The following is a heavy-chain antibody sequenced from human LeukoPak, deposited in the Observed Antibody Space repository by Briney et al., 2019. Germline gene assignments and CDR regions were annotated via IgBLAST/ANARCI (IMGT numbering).Heavy chain of an antibody. V-gene: IGHV4-34*01. CDR2: INHSGST. Sequence: SETLSLTCAVYGGSFSGYYWSWIRQPLGKGLEWIGEINHSGSTNYNPSLKSRVTMSVDTSNNHLSLRLTSVTAADTALYYCARHSYNYYGLDVWGQGTTITVSS. CDR1: GGSFSGYY. CDR3: ARHSYNYYGLDV. J-gene: IGHJ6*02. D-gene: IGHD4-11*01.